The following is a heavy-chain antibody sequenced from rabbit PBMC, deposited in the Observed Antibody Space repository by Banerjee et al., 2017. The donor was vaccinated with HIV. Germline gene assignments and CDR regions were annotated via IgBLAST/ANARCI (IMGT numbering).Heavy chain of an antibody. CDR1: GFSLSNNYV. D-gene: IGHD7-1*01. V-gene: IGHV1S40*01. J-gene: IGHJ6*01. Sequence: QSLQESGGDLVKPGGSLALTCTASGFSLSNNYVMYWVRQAPGKGLEWIACIYAGSSGSTWYASWAKGRFTISKTSSTTVTLQMTSLTAADTATYFCARAPYYSSVDYDDAHLWGPGTLVTVS. CDR2: IYAGSSGST. CDR3: ARAPYYSSVDYDDAHL.